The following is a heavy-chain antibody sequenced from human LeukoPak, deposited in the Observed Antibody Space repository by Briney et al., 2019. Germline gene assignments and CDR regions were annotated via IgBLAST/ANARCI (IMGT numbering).Heavy chain of an antibody. CDR3: AKDAMIVVVTGAFDI. V-gene: IGHV3-9*01. D-gene: IGHD3-22*01. CDR1: GFTLDDYA. Sequence: GGSLRLSCAASGFTLDDYAMHCVRQAPGKGLEWVSGISWNSGSIGYADSVKGRFTISRDNAKNSLYLQMNSLRAEDTALYYCAKDAMIVVVTGAFDIWGQGTMVTVSS. J-gene: IGHJ3*02. CDR2: ISWNSGSI.